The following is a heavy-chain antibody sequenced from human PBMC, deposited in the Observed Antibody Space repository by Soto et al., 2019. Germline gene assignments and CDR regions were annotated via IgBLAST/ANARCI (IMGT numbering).Heavy chain of an antibody. CDR2: ISSTSTYI. V-gene: IGHV3-21*01. CDR1: GFTFSTYT. Sequence: EVQLVESGGGLVKPGGSLRLSCAASGFTFSTYTMSWVRQAPGKGLEWVSSISSTSTYIYYADSVKGRFTISRDNAVNSLFLQMNSLRAEDTAVYYCAREPIVVDTALGYWGQGTLVTVSS. D-gene: IGHD5-18*01. J-gene: IGHJ4*02. CDR3: AREPIVVDTALGY.